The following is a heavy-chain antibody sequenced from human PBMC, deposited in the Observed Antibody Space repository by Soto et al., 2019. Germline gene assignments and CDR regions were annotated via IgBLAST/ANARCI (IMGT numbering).Heavy chain of an antibody. J-gene: IGHJ3*02. Sequence: HPGGSLRLSCAASGFSFSNYGMHWVRQAPGKGLEWVAVISFDGSKKYYADPVKGRFTISRDNSKNTLYVQMNSLRAEDTAVYYCASYYGDYEAGAFDMWGQGTMVTVSS. CDR1: GFSFSNYG. D-gene: IGHD4-17*01. CDR3: ASYYGDYEAGAFDM. CDR2: ISFDGSKK. V-gene: IGHV3-30*03.